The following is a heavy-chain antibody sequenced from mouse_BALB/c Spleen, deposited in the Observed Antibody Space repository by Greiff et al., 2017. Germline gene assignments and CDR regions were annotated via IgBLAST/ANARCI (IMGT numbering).Heavy chain of an antibody. D-gene: IGHD6-1*01. J-gene: IGHJ1*01. V-gene: IGHV3-6*02. CDR1: GYSITSGYY. Sequence: ESGPGLVKPSQSLSLTCSVTGYSITSGYYWNWIRQFPGNKLEWMGYISYDGSNNYNPSLKNRISITRDTSKNQFFLKLNSVTTEDTATYYCARGPPLWYFDVWGAGTTVTVSS. CDR2: ISYDGSN. CDR3: ARGPPLWYFDV.